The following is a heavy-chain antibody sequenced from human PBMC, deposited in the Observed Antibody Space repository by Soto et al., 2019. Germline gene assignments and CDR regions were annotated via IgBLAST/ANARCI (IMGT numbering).Heavy chain of an antibody. V-gene: IGHV3-9*01. Sequence: GGSLRLSCAASGFTFDDYAMHWVRQAPGKGLEWVSGISWNSGSIGYADSVKGRFTISRDNAKNSLYLQMNSLRAEDTALYYCAKAPGPLLYGGYDWRYSSGWYTLTAPDYWGQGTLVTVSS. J-gene: IGHJ4*02. CDR2: ISWNSGSI. CDR3: AKAPGPLLYGGYDWRYSSGWYTLTAPDY. D-gene: IGHD6-19*01. CDR1: GFTFDDYA.